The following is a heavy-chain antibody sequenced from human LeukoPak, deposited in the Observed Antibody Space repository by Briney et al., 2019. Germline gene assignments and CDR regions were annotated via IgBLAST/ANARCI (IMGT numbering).Heavy chain of an antibody. CDR2: IKQDGSEK. D-gene: IGHD3-10*01. J-gene: IGHJ4*02. V-gene: IGHV3-7*01. CDR1: GFTFSSYW. CDR3: ARPIDNGSGSHYFPY. Sequence: GGSLRLSCAASGFTFSSYWMSWVRQAPGKGMEWVANIKQDGSEKYYVDSVKGRFTISRDNAKNSLYLQMNSLRAEDTAVYYCARPIDNGSGSHYFPYWGQGTLVTVSS.